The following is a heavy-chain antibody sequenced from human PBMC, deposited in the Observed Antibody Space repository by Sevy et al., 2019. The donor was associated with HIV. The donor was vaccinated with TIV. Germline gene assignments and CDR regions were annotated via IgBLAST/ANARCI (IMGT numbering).Heavy chain of an antibody. CDR1: GYTFRTST. CDR3: ATDRIEKSFDK. Sequence: ASVKVSCKAPGYTFRTSTIHWVRQAPGQRLEWMGWINTGNGNTRYSQRFKGRFTITRDTSATTAYMELSSLRSEDTAVFYCATDRIEKSFDKWGQGTLVTVSS. CDR2: INTGNGNT. V-gene: IGHV1-3*04. J-gene: IGHJ4*02.